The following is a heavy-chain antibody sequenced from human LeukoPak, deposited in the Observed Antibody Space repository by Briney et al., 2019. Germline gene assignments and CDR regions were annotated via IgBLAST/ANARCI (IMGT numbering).Heavy chain of an antibody. D-gene: IGHD4/OR15-4a*01. CDR1: GGSISSYY. CDR3: AGIVPYDYGDSDL. Sequence: AETLSLTCTYSGGSISSYYWSWIRQPPGKGLEMIGYVYYSGNTNYNPSLKSRVTISVHTSKNHFSLKLSSVTAAGTAVYYCAGIVPYDYGDSDLWGRGTLVSVFS. J-gene: IGHJ5*02. V-gene: IGHV4-59*12. CDR2: VYYSGNT.